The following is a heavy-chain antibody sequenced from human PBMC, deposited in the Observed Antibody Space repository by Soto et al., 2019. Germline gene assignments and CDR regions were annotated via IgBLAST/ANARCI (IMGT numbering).Heavy chain of an antibody. D-gene: IGHD6-13*01. CDR1: GGSISSGGYY. CDR3: ASSIAAAGIPYYYGMDV. V-gene: IGHV4-31*03. J-gene: IGHJ6*02. CDR2: IYYSGST. Sequence: SETLSLTCTVSGGSISSGGYYWSWIRQHPGKGLEWIGYIYYSGSTYYNPSLKSRVTISVDTSKNQFSLKLSSVTAADTAVYYCASSIAAAGIPYYYGMDVWDQGTTVTVSS.